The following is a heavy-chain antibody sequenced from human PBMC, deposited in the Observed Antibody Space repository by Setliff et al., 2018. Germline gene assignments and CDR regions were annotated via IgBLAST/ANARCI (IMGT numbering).Heavy chain of an antibody. Sequence: ASVKVSCKASAFTKYYVHWVRQAPGQGLEWMGIIHPSGGSTTYAQKFQGRVTMTRDTSTGTVNMELSSLRSEDTAVYYCAKDFGSTWLNYFDYWGQGTLVTVSS. CDR1: AFTKYY. CDR2: IHPSGGST. CDR3: AKDFGSTWLNYFDY. D-gene: IGHD6-13*01. J-gene: IGHJ4*02. V-gene: IGHV1-46*01.